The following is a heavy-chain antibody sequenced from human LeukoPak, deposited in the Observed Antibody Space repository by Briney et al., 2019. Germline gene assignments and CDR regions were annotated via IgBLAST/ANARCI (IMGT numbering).Heavy chain of an antibody. CDR2: IYTSGST. D-gene: IGHD4-17*01. J-gene: IGHJ4*02. CDR1: GGSISSGSYY. CDR3: ARDNGDYVVDY. Sequence: PSETLSLTCTVSGGSISSGSYYWSRIRQPAGKGLEWIGRIYTSGSTNYNPSLKSRVTISVDTSKNQFSLKLSSVTAADTAVYYCARDNGDYVVDYWGQGTLVTVSS. V-gene: IGHV4-61*02.